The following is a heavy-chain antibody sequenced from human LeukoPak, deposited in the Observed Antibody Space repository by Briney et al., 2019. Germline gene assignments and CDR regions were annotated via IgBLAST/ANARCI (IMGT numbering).Heavy chain of an antibody. CDR1: GFTFSSYG. J-gene: IGHJ6*03. Sequence: GGSLRLSCAASGFTFSSYGMHWVRQAPGKGLEWVAVIWYGGSNKYYADSVKGRFTISRGNSKNTLYLQMNSLRAEDTAVYYCAKEPDQLPYYYYYMDVWGKGTTVTVSS. CDR3: AKEPDQLPYYYYYMDV. CDR2: IWYGGSNK. V-gene: IGHV3-30*02. D-gene: IGHD2-2*01.